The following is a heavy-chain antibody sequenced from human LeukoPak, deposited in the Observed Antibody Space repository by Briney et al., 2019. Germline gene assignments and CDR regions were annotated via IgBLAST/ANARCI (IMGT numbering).Heavy chain of an antibody. Sequence: GRSLRLSCAASGFTFSSYGMHWVRQAPGKGVMWVSRIKSDGSWTNYADSVRGRFTISRDNAKNTLFLQMVGLRAEDTAIYYCVRDGDAYDFDLWGQGILVTVSS. CDR2: IKSDGSWT. CDR1: GFTFSSYG. V-gene: IGHV3-74*01. J-gene: IGHJ4*02. D-gene: IGHD5-12*01. CDR3: VRDGDAYDFDL.